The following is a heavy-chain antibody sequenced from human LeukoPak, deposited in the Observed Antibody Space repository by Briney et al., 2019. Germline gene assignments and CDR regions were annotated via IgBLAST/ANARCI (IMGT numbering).Heavy chain of an antibody. Sequence: PGGSLRLSCAASGFTFSSYEMNWVRQAPGKGLEWVSYISSSGGSIFYADSMKGRFTISRDNAKNSLYVQMNSLRAEDTAVYYCARRVLVRGQAYFDFWGQGTLVTVSS. J-gene: IGHJ4*02. V-gene: IGHV3-48*03. CDR1: GFTFSSYE. D-gene: IGHD3-10*01. CDR2: ISSSGGSI. CDR3: ARRVLVRGQAYFDF.